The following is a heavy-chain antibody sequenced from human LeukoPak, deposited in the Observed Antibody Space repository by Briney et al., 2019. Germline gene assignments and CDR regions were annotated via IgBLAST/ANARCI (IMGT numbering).Heavy chain of an antibody. D-gene: IGHD3-10*02. V-gene: IGHV3-7*01. CDR2: INQDGHAQ. Sequence: GGSLRLSCAASGFTFSTYGMHWVRQAPGKGLEWVANINQDGHAQYYVQSVRGRFTISRDNAKNSLYLQMNSLRAEDTAVYYCAELGITMIGGVWGKGTTVTISS. J-gene: IGHJ6*04. CDR3: AELGITMIGGV. CDR1: GFTFSTYG.